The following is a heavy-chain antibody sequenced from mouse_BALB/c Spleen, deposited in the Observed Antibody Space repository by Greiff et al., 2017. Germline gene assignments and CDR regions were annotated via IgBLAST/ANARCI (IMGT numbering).Heavy chain of an antibody. CDR2: IDPSDSYT. J-gene: IGHJ4*01. D-gene: IGHD2-4*01. CDR3: AVITTGAMDY. CDR1: GYTFTSYW. Sequence: VQLQQPGAELVKPGASVKLSCKASGYTFTSYWMHWVKQRPGQGLEWIGEIDPSDSYTNYNQKFKGKATLTVDKSSSTAYMQLSSLTSEDSAVYYCAVITTGAMDYWGQGTSVTVSS. V-gene: IGHV1-69*02.